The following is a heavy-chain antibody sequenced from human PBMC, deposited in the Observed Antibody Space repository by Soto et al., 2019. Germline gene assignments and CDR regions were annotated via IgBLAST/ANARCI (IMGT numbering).Heavy chain of an antibody. D-gene: IGHD6-13*01. CDR1: GYTFINYA. CDR2: INVGNGNT. Sequence: ASVKVSCKASGYTFINYAMHWVRQAPGQRPEWMGWINVGNGNTKYSQNFQGRVTITRDTSAGTAYMELNSLRSEDTAVYYCARPEGSSAWSHFGLYYYGMDVWGQGTSVTV. J-gene: IGHJ6*02. V-gene: IGHV1-3*01. CDR3: ARPEGSSAWSHFGLYYYGMDV.